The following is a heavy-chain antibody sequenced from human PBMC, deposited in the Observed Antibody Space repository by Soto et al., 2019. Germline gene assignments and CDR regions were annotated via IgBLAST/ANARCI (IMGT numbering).Heavy chain of an antibody. D-gene: IGHD2-2*02. J-gene: IGHJ6*02. CDR3: ARDQYCSSTSCHNLYYYYYGMDV. CDR2: IKQDGSEK. V-gene: IGHV3-7*05. CDR1: GFTFSSYW. Sequence: GGSLRLSCAASGFTFSSYWMSWVRQAPGKGLEWVANIKQDGSEKYYVDSVKGRFTISRDNAKNSLYLQMNSLRAEDTAVYYCARDQYCSSTSCHNLYYYYYGMDVWGQGTTVTVSS.